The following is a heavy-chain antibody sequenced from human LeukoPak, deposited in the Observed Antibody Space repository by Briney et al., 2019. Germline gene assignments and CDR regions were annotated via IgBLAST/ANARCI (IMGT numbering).Heavy chain of an antibody. CDR3: ARDRVTKQAPPGY. Sequence: PGGSLRLSCAASGFTFSSYAMSWVRQAPGKGLEWVAVVWFDGTNKYYADSVKGRFTISRDNSKNTVYLQMNSLRADDTAVYYCARDRVTKQAPPGYWGQGTLVTVSS. CDR2: VWFDGTNK. D-gene: IGHD2-8*01. CDR1: GFTFSSYA. J-gene: IGHJ4*02. V-gene: IGHV3-33*08.